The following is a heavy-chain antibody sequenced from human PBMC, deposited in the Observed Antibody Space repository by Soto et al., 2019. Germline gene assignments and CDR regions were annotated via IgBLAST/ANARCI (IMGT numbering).Heavy chain of an antibody. CDR1: GGSISTYY. Sequence: QVQLQESGPGLVKPSETLSLTRTVSGGSISTYYWSWIRQPPGKGLEWIGYIYYSGSTNYNPSLKSRVTISVDTSKNQFSLKLSSVTAADTAVYYCARANYDFLTGYYPDYFDYWGQGTLVTVSS. D-gene: IGHD3-9*01. CDR2: IYYSGST. CDR3: ARANYDFLTGYYPDYFDY. V-gene: IGHV4-59*01. J-gene: IGHJ4*02.